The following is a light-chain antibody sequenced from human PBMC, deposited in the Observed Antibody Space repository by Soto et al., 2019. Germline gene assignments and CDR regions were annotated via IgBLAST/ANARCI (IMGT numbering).Light chain of an antibody. CDR1: QSVSSK. CDR2: GAS. V-gene: IGKV3-15*01. J-gene: IGKJ5*01. CDR3: QKYNNWPQIN. Sequence: MTPSPAYLSVSPVDPPILSYTSSQSVSSKLAWYQQKPGQAPRLIIYGASNRATGIPDRFSGSGSGTEFTLTIRRLKSEDFAVYYCQKYNNWPQINVGKGKRLELK.